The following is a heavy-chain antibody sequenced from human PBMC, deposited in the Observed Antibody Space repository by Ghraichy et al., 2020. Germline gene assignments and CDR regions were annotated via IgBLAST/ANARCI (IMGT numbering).Heavy chain of an antibody. V-gene: IGHV4-59*01. CDR2: IYYSGST. D-gene: IGHD2-2*01. CDR1: GGSISSYY. Sequence: SETLSLTCTVSGGSISSYYWSWIRQPPGKGLEWIGYIYYSGSTNYNPSLKSRVTISVDTSKNQFSLKLSSVTAADTAVYYCARTPAPKVPAAAPSYFDYWGQGTLVTVSS. J-gene: IGHJ4*02. CDR3: ARTPAPKVPAAAPSYFDY.